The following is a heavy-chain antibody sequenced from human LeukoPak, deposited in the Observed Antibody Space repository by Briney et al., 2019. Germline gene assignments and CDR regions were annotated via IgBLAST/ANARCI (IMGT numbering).Heavy chain of an antibody. J-gene: IGHJ4*02. CDR2: ISGSGGST. CDR3: AKDKVGAPDY. CDR1: GFTFSSYG. Sequence: GGSLRLSCAASGFTFSSYGMSWVRQAPGKGLEWVSAISGSGGSTYYADSVKGRFTISRDNSKNTLYMQMNSLRAEDTAVYYCAKDKVGAPDYWGQGTLVTVSS. D-gene: IGHD1-26*01. V-gene: IGHV3-23*01.